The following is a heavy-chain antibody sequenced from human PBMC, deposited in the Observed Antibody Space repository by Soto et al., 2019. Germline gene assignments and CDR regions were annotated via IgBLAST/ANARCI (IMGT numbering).Heavy chain of an antibody. D-gene: IGHD6-13*01. CDR1: GGSISSGGYY. V-gene: IGHV4-31*03. Sequence: SETLSLTCTVSGGSISSGGYYWSWIRQHPGKGLEWIGYIYYSGSTYYNPSLKSRVTISVDTPKNQFSLKLSSVTAADTAVYYCAQSGSWQKSNWFDPWGQGTLVTVSS. CDR3: AQSGSWQKSNWFDP. J-gene: IGHJ5*02. CDR2: IYYSGST.